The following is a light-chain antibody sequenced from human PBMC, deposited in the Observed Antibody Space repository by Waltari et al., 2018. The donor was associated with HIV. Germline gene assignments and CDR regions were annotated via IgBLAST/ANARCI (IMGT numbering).Light chain of an antibody. V-gene: IGKV2-28*01. J-gene: IGKJ1*01. CDR2: LGS. Sequence: DIVMTQSPLSLPVTPGEPASISCRSSQSLLHSNGYNYLDWYLQKPGQSPQPLIYLGSNRASGVPDRISGGGAGTEFTLKIRRVEAEDVGVYYCMQALQSPLTFGQGTKVEIK. CDR1: QSLLHSNGYNY. CDR3: MQALQSPLT.